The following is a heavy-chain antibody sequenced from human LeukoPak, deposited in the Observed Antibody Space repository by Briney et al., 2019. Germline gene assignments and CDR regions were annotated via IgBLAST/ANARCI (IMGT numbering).Heavy chain of an antibody. D-gene: IGHD3-3*01. V-gene: IGHV1-18*01. CDR2: LSVYNGNT. CDR1: GYTFTSYG. J-gene: IGHJ4*02. Sequence: ASVKVSCKASGYTFTSYGISWVRPAPGQGMEWMGWLSVYNGNTNYAQKLRGRVTMTTDTSTPTVYMELSTLRSEDTAVYYCARAGQGCYYDCWSGYGPGQYWGQGTLVTVSS. CDR3: ARAGQGCYYDCWSGYGPGQY.